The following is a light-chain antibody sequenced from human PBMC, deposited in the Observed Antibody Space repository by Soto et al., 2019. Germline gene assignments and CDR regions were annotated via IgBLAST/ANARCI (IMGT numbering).Light chain of an antibody. V-gene: IGKV3D-20*01. J-gene: IGKJ2*01. Sequence: EIVLTQSPATLSLSPGERATLSCGASQSVSSSYLAWYQQKPGLAPRLLIYDASSRATGIPDRFSGSGSGTDFTLTISRLEPEDFALYYCQQYGNSPYTFGQGTKPEIK. CDR2: DAS. CDR3: QQYGNSPYT. CDR1: QSVSSSY.